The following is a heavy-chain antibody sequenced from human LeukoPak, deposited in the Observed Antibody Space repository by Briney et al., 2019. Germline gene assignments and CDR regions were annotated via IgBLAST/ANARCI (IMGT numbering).Heavy chain of an antibody. CDR3: ARGSLDAFDI. D-gene: IGHD3-10*01. CDR2: ISSDGSNE. J-gene: IGHJ3*02. V-gene: IGHV3-30*04. Sequence: GGSLRLSCAASGFTFSNYAMHWVRQAPGKGLEWVTVISSDGSNEYYADSVKGRFSISRDNSKNTLYLQMNSLRAEDTAVYYCARGSLDAFDIWGQGTMVTVSS. CDR1: GFTFSNYA.